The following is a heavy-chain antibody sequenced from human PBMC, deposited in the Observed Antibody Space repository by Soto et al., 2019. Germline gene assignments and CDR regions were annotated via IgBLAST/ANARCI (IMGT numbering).Heavy chain of an antibody. V-gene: IGHV1-46*01. Sequence: ASVKVSCKASGYTFTSYYMHWVRQAPGQGLEWMGIINPSGGSTSYAQKFQGRVTMTRDTSTSTVYMELSSLGSEDTAVYYCARIISGGHFDYWGQGTLVTVSS. CDR3: ARIISGGHFDY. J-gene: IGHJ4*02. CDR2: INPSGGST. CDR1: GYTFTSYY. D-gene: IGHD2-15*01.